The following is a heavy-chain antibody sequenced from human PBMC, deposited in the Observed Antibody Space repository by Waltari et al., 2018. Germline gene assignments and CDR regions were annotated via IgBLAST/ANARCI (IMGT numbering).Heavy chain of an antibody. D-gene: IGHD6-19*01. CDR1: GYTFTSYY. CDR3: ARDLGIAVATNWFDP. Sequence: QVQLVQSGAEVKKPGASVKVSCKASGYTFTSYYMHWVRQAPGQGLEWMGIINPSGGSTSYAQKFQGRVTMTRDTSTSTVYIELSSLRSEDTAVYYCARDLGIAVATNWFDPWGQGTLVTVSS. J-gene: IGHJ5*02. V-gene: IGHV1-46*01. CDR2: INPSGGST.